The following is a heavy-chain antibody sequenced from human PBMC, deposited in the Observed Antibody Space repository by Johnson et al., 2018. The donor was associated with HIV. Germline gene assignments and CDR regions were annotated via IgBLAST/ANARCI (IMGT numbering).Heavy chain of an antibody. CDR3: ARDGGYSYVDAFDI. D-gene: IGHD5-18*01. CDR2: MWYDGSNK. CDR1: GFTFCTYG. J-gene: IGHJ3*02. V-gene: IGHV3-33*01. Sequence: QVQLVESGGGVVQPGRSLRLSCAASGFTFCTYGMHWVRQAPGKGLEWMAVMWYDGSNKYYADSVKGRFTISRDNSKNTLYLQMNSLRAEDEAVYYCARDGGYSYVDAFDIRGQGTMVTVSS.